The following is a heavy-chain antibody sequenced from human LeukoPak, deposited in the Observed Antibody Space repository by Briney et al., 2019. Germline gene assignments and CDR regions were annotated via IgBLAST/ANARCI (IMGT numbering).Heavy chain of an antibody. V-gene: IGHV1-2*02. J-gene: IGHJ3*02. CDR1: GYTFTGYY. Sequence: ASVKVSCKASGYTFTGYYMHWVRQAPGQGLEWMGWINPNSGGTNYAQKFQGRVTMTRDTSISTAYMELSRLRSDDTAVYYCAGSLANSDAFDIWGQGTMVTVSS. CDR2: INPNSGGT. CDR3: AGSLANSDAFDI. D-gene: IGHD1-1*01.